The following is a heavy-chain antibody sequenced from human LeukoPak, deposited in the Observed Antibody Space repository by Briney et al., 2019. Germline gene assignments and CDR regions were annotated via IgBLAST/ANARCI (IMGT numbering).Heavy chain of an antibody. V-gene: IGHV4-59*08. D-gene: IGHD5-24*01. CDR3: ARTSWLQSSYYFDY. CDR2: IYYSGSI. J-gene: IGHJ4*02. CDR1: GGSISSHY. Sequence: SETLSLTCTVSGGSISSHYWSWLRQPPGKGLERLGYIYYSGSINYNPSLKSRVTISVDTSKNQFSLKLSSVTAADTAVYYCARTSWLQSSYYFDYWGQGTLVTVSS.